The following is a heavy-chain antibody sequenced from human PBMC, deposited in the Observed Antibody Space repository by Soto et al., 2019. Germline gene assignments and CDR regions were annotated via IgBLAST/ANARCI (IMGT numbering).Heavy chain of an antibody. V-gene: IGHV3-23*01. J-gene: IGHJ5*02. CDR1: GFTFSSYA. CDR2: ISGSGGST. CDR3: AKSYYYGSGSYSWFDP. Sequence: GGSLRLSCAASGFTFSSYAMSWVRQAPGKGLEWVSAISGSGGSTYYADSVKGRFTMSRDNSKNTLYLQMNSLRAEDTAVYYCAKSYYYGSGSYSWFDPWGQGTLVTVSS. D-gene: IGHD3-10*01.